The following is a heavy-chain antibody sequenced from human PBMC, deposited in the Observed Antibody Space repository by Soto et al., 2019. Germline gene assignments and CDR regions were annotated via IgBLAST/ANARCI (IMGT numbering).Heavy chain of an antibody. CDR2: IDPSDSYI. V-gene: IGHV5-10-1*01. D-gene: IGHD6-13*01. J-gene: IGHJ5*02. CDR3: ARLPLAAAYSDANT. Sequence: PGESLKISCKGSGYSFTSYWIGWVRQMPGKGLEWMGRIDPSDSYINYSPYFQGHVTISADKSISTAYLQWSSLKASDTAMYYCARLPLAAAYSDANTWGQGTLVTISS. CDR1: GYSFTSYW.